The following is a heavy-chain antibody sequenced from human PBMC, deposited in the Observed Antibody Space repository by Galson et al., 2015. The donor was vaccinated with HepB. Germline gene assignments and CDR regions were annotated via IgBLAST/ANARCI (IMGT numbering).Heavy chain of an antibody. V-gene: IGHV3-15*07. CDR1: GFTFSNAW. D-gene: IGHD3-10*01. CDR3: TTDLLLWFDHPGDHNAFDI. Sequence: SLRLSCAASGFTFSNAWMNWVRQAPGKGLEWVGRIKSKTDGGTTDYAAPVKGRFTISRDDSKNTLYLQMNSLKTEDTAVYYCTTDLLLWFDHPGDHNAFDIWGQGTMVTVSS. CDR2: IKSKTDGGTT. J-gene: IGHJ3*02.